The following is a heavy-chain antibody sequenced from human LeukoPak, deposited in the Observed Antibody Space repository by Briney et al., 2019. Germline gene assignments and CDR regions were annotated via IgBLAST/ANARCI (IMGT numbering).Heavy chain of an antibody. D-gene: IGHD7-27*01. Sequence: SETLSLTCTVSGGSISSYYWSWIRQPPGKGLEWIGYIYYSGSTNYNPSLKSRVTISVDTSKNQFSLKLSSVTAADTAVYYCARHPLGIPGYFDYWGQGTLVTVSS. J-gene: IGHJ4*02. CDR3: ARHPLGIPGYFDY. V-gene: IGHV4-59*08. CDR1: GGSISSYY. CDR2: IYYSGST.